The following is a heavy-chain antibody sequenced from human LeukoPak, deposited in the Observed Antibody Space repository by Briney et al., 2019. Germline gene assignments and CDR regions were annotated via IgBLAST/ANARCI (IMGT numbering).Heavy chain of an antibody. CDR2: MNPNSGNT. Sequence: GASVKVSCKASGYTFTSYDINWVRQATGQGLEWMGWMNPNSGNTGYAQKFQGRVTMTRNTSISTAYMELSSLRSEDTAVYYCARVAILWFGERDNWFDPWGQGTLVTVSS. D-gene: IGHD3-10*01. CDR1: GYTFTSYD. J-gene: IGHJ5*02. CDR3: ARVAILWFGERDNWFDP. V-gene: IGHV1-8*01.